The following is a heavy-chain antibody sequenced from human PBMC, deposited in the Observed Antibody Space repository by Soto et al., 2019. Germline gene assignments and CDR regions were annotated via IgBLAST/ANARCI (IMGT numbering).Heavy chain of an antibody. Sequence: EVQLVESGGGLVKPGGSLRLSCAASGFTFSNAWMSWVRQAPGKGLEWVGRIKSKTDGGTTDYAAPVKGRFTISRDDSKNTLYLQMNSLKTEDTAVYYCTTVSWNHGGGTRYYFDYWGQGTLVTVSS. CDR1: GFTFSNAW. D-gene: IGHD1-1*01. CDR2: IKSKTDGGTT. V-gene: IGHV3-15*01. CDR3: TTVSWNHGGGTRYYFDY. J-gene: IGHJ4*02.